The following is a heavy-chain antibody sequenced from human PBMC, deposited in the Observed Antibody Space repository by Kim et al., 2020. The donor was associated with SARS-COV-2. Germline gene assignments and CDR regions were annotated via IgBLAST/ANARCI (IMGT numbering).Heavy chain of an antibody. D-gene: IGHD2-21*02. Sequence: GGSLRLSCAASGFTFSSYAMSWVRQAPGKGLEWVSAISGSGGSTYYADSVKGRFTISRDNSKNTLYLQMNSLRAEDTAVYYCAKRSIVVVTATYVDYWGQGTLVTVSS. CDR2: ISGSGGST. CDR3: AKRSIVVVTATYVDY. J-gene: IGHJ4*02. V-gene: IGHV3-23*01. CDR1: GFTFSSYA.